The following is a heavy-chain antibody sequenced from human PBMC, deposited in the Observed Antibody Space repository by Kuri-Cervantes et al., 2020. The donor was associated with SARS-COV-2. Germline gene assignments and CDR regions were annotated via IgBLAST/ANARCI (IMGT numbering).Heavy chain of an antibody. CDR3: AKVAKYYDFWSGPSAAYYFDY. V-gene: IGHV3-23*03. CDR1: GFTFSSYA. CDR2: IYSGGSST. J-gene: IGHJ4*02. D-gene: IGHD3-3*01. Sequence: GGSLRLSCAASGFTFSSYAMSWVRQAPGKGLEWVSVIYSGGSSTYYADSVKGRFTISRDNSKNTLYLQMNSLRAEDTAEYYCAKVAKYYDFWSGPSAAYYFDYWGQGTLVTVSS.